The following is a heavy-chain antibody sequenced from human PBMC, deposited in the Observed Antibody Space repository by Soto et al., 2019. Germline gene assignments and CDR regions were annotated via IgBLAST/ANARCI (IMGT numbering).Heavy chain of an antibody. CDR2: ISYDGSNK. CDR1: GFTFSSYG. J-gene: IGHJ6*02. D-gene: IGHD6-19*01. CDR3: AKDRGIAVAGNNYYYYGMDV. V-gene: IGHV3-30*18. Sequence: QVQLVESGGGVVQPGRSLRLSCAASGFTFSSYGMHWVRQAPGKGLEWVAVISYDGSNKYYADSVKGRFTISRDNSKNTLYLQMNSLRAEDTAVYYCAKDRGIAVAGNNYYYYGMDVWGQGTTVTVSS.